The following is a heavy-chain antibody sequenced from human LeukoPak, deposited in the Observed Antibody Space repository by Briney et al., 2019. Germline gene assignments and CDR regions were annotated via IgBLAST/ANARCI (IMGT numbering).Heavy chain of an antibody. D-gene: IGHD2-15*01. CDR1: GFTFNNYA. Sequence: GGSLKLSCAASGFTFNNYAMSWVRQALGKGLEWVSAISGSGGSTYYAGSVKGRFTISRDNSKNTLYLQMNSLRAEDTAVYYCAKDGAYCNGGSCPHYWGQGTLVTVSS. V-gene: IGHV3-23*01. CDR3: AKDGAYCNGGSCPHY. CDR2: ISGSGGST. J-gene: IGHJ4*02.